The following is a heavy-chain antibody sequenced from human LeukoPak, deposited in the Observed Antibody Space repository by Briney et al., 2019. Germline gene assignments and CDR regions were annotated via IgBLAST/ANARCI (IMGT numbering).Heavy chain of an antibody. CDR1: GGSFSGYY. V-gene: IGHV4-34*01. D-gene: IGHD6-19*01. CDR3: ARYFSQWLGNYYYYYMDV. CDR2: VNHSGST. J-gene: IGHJ6*03. Sequence: PSETLSLTCAVYGGSFSGYYWSWIRQPPGKGLEWIGEVNHSGSTNYNPSLKSRVTISVDTSKNQFSLKLSSVTAADTAVYYCARYFSQWLGNYYYYYMDVWGKGTTVTVSS.